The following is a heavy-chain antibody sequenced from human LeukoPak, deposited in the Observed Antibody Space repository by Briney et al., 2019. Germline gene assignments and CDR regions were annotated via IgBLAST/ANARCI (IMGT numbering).Heavy chain of an antibody. D-gene: IGHD3-22*01. J-gene: IGHJ4*02. V-gene: IGHV3-23*01. Sequence: PGGSLRLSCAASGFTFSSYGMSWVRQAPGKGLEWVSGIVGSGGSTYYADSVKGRFTISRDNSKNTLYLQMNSLRAEDTAVYYCAKGDSSGYYGNYFEYWGQGTLVTVSS. CDR3: AKGDSSGYYGNYFEY. CDR1: GFTFSSYG. CDR2: IVGSGGST.